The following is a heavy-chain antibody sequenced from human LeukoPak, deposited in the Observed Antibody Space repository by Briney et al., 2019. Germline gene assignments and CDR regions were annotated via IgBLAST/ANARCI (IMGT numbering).Heavy chain of an antibody. Sequence: PSESLSLTCTVSGGSISSYSWRWIRQPAGKGLEWIGRIYTSGSTHYNTTLKSRVTMSVDTSKTQISLKLSSVTAADTAVYYCARLEYSSSRSWFDPWGQGTLVTVSS. D-gene: IGHD6-6*01. CDR2: IYTSGST. CDR3: ARLEYSSSRSWFDP. J-gene: IGHJ5*02. V-gene: IGHV4-4*07. CDR1: GGSISSYS.